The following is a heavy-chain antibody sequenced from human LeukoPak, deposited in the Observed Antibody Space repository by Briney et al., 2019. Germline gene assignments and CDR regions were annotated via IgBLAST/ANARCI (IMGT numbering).Heavy chain of an antibody. V-gene: IGHV3-48*04. CDR2: FTSSNSSM. D-gene: IGHD1-26*01. CDR1: GFTFSSYS. J-gene: IGHJ4*02. CDR3: ARVSGSYGDSAY. Sequence: GGSLRLSCAASGFTFSSYSMNWVRQAPGKGLEWISYFTSSNSSMYYADSVKGRFTISRDNAKNSLYLQMNSLRAEDTAVYYCARVSGSYGDSAYWGQGTLVTVSS.